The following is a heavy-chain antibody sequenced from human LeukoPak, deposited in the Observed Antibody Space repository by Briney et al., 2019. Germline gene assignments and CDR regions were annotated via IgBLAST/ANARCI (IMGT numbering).Heavy chain of an antibody. CDR2: IDPGDSDT. J-gene: IGHJ3*02. D-gene: IGHD1-26*01. Sequence: GGALKISWKGSGSRFSSYWIGWVRQMPGKGLEGMGIIDPGDSDTRYSPSFQGQVTISADKSISTAYLQWSSLKASDTAMYYCARRYSGSYSAFNIWGQGTMVTVSP. V-gene: IGHV5-51*01. CDR1: GSRFSSYW. CDR3: ARRYSGSYSAFNI.